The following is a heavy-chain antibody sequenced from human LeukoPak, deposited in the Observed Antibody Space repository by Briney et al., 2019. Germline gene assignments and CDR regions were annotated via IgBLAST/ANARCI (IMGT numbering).Heavy chain of an antibody. CDR3: AREAILDDAFDV. J-gene: IGHJ3*01. V-gene: IGHV3-11*01. D-gene: IGHD3-3*02. CDR1: GYIFSDHY. Sequence: GGSLRLSCAASGYIFSDHYMSWIRQAPGKGLEWISYISNGAGGTIHYADSVKGRFTISRDNAKNSVFLQMNSLRGEDTAVYYCAREAILDDAFDVWGHGTVVTVSS. CDR2: ISNGAGGTI.